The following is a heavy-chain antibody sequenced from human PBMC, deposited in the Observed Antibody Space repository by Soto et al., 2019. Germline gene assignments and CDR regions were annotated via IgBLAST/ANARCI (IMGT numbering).Heavy chain of an antibody. CDR3: AREKGVRGVIISSGMDV. J-gene: IGHJ6*02. Sequence: QVQLQESGPGLVKPSQTLSLTCTVSGGSISSGGYYWSWIRQHPGKGLEWIGYIYYSGSTYYNPALKSRVTISVDTSKSQFSLKLSSLTAADTAVYYCAREKGVRGVIISSGMDVWGQGTTVTVSS. CDR2: IYYSGST. CDR1: GGSISSGGYY. D-gene: IGHD3-10*01. V-gene: IGHV4-31*03.